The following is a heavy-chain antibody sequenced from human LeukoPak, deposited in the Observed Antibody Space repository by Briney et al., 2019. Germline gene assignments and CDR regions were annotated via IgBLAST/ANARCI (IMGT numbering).Heavy chain of an antibody. CDR2: IHSSGST. Sequence: SQTLSLTCTVSGGSISSGGYYWSWTRQPAGKGLEYLGRIHSSGSTNYNPSLTSRVTISRDTSKNHYFLKLSSVTATDTAVYYCARDQTYSGSGIYTYFDYWGQGILVTVSS. CDR3: ARDQTYSGSGIYTYFDY. D-gene: IGHD3-10*01. J-gene: IGHJ4*02. V-gene: IGHV4-61*02. CDR1: GGSISSGGYY.